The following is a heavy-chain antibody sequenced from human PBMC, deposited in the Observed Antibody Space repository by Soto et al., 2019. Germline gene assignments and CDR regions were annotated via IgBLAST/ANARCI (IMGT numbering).Heavy chain of an antibody. CDR2: INPSGGST. CDR1: GYTFTSYY. CDR3: ARAEYYYDSSGYRKFDY. J-gene: IGHJ4*02. D-gene: IGHD3-22*01. V-gene: IGHV1-46*01. Sequence: ASVKVSCKASGYTFTSYYMHWVRQAPGQGLEWMGIINPSGGSTSYAQKFQGRVTMTRDTSTSTVYMELSSLRSEDTAVYYCARAEYYYDSSGYRKFDYWGQGTPVTVSS.